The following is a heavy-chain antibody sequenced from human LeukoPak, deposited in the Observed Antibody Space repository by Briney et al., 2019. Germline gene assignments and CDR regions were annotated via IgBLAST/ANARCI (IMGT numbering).Heavy chain of an antibody. D-gene: IGHD3-10*01. Sequence: SETLSLTCTVSGGSISSGGYYWSWIRQHPGKGLEWIVYIYYSGSTYYNPSLKSRVTISVDTSKNQFSLKLSSVTAADTAVYYCARESGSRSYNWFDPWGQGTLVTVSS. CDR3: ARESGSRSYNWFDP. CDR2: IYYSGST. J-gene: IGHJ5*02. V-gene: IGHV4-31*03. CDR1: GGSISSGGYY.